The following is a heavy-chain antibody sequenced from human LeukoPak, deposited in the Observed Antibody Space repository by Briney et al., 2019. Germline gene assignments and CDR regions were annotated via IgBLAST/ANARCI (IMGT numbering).Heavy chain of an antibody. Sequence: GGSLRLSCAASGFILEDYTVQGVRGAPGGGGEGFSLISWDGGSTYYADSVKGRFTISRDNAKNSLYLQMNSLRAEDTAVYYCAELGITMIGGVWGKGTTVTISS. D-gene: IGHD3-10*02. J-gene: IGHJ6*04. V-gene: IGHV3-43*01. CDR2: ISWDGGST. CDR3: AELGITMIGGV. CDR1: GFILEDYT.